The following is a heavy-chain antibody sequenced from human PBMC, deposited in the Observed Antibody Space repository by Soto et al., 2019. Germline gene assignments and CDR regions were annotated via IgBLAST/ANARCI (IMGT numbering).Heavy chain of an antibody. V-gene: IGHV4-39*01. D-gene: IGHD2-2*01. CDR1: GGSISSSSYY. CDR3: ARLGCSSTSCYHLDY. Sequence: SETLSLTCTVSGGSISSSSYYWGWIRQPPGKGLEWIGSIYYSGSTYYNPSLKSRVTISVDTSKNQFSLKLSSVTAADTAVYYCARLGCSSTSCYHLDYWGQGTLVTVSS. CDR2: IYYSGST. J-gene: IGHJ4*02.